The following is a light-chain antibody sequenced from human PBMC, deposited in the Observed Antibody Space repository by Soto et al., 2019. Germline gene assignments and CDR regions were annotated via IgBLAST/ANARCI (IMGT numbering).Light chain of an antibody. CDR3: SLYTRENSSV. CDR2: EVS. J-gene: IGLJ1*01. V-gene: IGLV2-18*01. CDR1: STDFVSYNR. Sequence: QSVLTQPPSVSGSPGQSVTISCTGTSTDFVSYNRVSWYQQPPGTAPKLMIYEVSKRPSGVPDRFSGSKSGNTASLTISGLQAADATDYYWSLYTRENSSVFAAGTKVNVL.